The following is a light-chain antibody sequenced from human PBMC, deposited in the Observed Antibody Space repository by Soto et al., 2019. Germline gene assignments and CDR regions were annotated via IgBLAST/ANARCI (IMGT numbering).Light chain of an antibody. J-gene: IGKJ1*01. CDR1: QDISNY. CDR2: AAS. Sequence: DIQMTQSPSSLSASVGDRVTITCRASQDISNYLAWYQQRPGKLPKLLIYAASTLQSGVPSRFSGSGSQTDFTLTISSLKPEDVATYYCQKYNSAYGTFGQGPQVEIK. CDR3: QKYNSAYGT. V-gene: IGKV1-27*01.